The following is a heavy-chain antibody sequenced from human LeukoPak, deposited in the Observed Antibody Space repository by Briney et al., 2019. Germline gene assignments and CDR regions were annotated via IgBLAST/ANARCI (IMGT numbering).Heavy chain of an antibody. CDR1: GCTFTGYY. V-gene: IGHV1-2*02. CDR2: INPNSGGT. J-gene: IGHJ5*02. Sequence: EASVKVSCKASGCTFTGYYMHWVRQAPGQGLEWMGWINPNSGGTNYAQKFQGRVTMTRDTSISTAYMELSRLRSDDTAVYYCARDSKACSGGSCYPKNWFDPWGQGTLVTVSS. D-gene: IGHD2-15*01. CDR3: ARDSKACSGGSCYPKNWFDP.